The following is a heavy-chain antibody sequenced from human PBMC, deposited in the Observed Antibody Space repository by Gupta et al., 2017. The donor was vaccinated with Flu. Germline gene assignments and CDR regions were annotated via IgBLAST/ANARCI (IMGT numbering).Heavy chain of an antibody. CDR3: AKGGRHNWNFDGDY. V-gene: IGHV3-30*18. D-gene: IGHD1-7*01. CDR1: AFIFSDYG. J-gene: IGHJ4*02. Sequence: QVQLVQSGGGVVLPGSSLRLSCAASAFIFSDYGMHWVRQVPGKGLEWMAVMSDDGSNQWYADSVRGRFTISRDNSENTLILQMNSLRRDDTAVYYCAKGGRHNWNFDGDYWGQGTLVTVSS. CDR2: MSDDGSNQ.